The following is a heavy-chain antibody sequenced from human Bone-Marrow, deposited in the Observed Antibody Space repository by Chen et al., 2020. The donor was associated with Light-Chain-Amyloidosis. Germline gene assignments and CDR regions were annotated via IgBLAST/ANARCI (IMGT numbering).Heavy chain of an antibody. CDR2: ISSSRSYI. D-gene: IGHD6-13*01. CDR3: ARQRASTAGTVFDS. CDR1: GFTFSTYS. V-gene: IGHV3-21*01. Sequence: EVQLVESGGGLVKPGGSLRLSCAASGFTFSTYSMNWVRQAPGKGLEWVSYISSSRSYIYYADSLKGRFTISRDNAKNSLYLQMNSLRAEDTAIYYCARQRASTAGTVFDSWGQGTLVTVSS. J-gene: IGHJ4*02.